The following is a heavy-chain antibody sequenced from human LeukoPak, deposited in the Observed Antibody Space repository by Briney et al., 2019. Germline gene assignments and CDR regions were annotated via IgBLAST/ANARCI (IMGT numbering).Heavy chain of an antibody. J-gene: IGHJ4*02. D-gene: IGHD1-26*01. Sequence: GASVKVSCKASGYTFTSYAMHWVRQAPGQRLEWMGGIIPIFGTANYAQKFQGRVTITADESTSTAYMELSSLRSEDTAVYYCARPGVGATRRFDYWGQGTLVTASS. CDR3: ARPGVGATRRFDY. CDR2: IIPIFGTA. V-gene: IGHV1-69*13. CDR1: GYTFTSYA.